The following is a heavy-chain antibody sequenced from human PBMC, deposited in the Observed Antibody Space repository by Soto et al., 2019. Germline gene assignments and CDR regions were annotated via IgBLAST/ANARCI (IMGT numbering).Heavy chain of an antibody. J-gene: IGHJ5*02. CDR3: ARVVYPYYDVLTGKWFAP. Sequence: AAVKVSCKASGYTFTGYYMHWARQAPGQGLEWMGWIKSFNGDTNYAQKFQGRVTLSRDTSISTAYMELSRRKSDDTAVYYCARVVYPYYDVLTGKWFAPWGQGTLSPVSA. CDR1: GYTFTGYY. V-gene: IGHV1-2*02. D-gene: IGHD3-9*01. CDR2: IKSFNGDT.